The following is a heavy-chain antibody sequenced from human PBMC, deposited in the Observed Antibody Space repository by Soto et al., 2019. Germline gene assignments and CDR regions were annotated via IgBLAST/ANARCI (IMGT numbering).Heavy chain of an antibody. D-gene: IGHD3-22*01. Sequence: QVQLVQSGAEVKKPGSSVKVSCKASGGTFSSYAISWVRQAPGQGLEWMGGIIPIFGTANYAQKFQGRVTITADESTSTAYMALSSLRSEDTAVYYCARDLDYYDSSGYYRPVGYWGQGTLVTVSS. J-gene: IGHJ4*02. CDR1: GGTFSSYA. V-gene: IGHV1-69*12. CDR3: ARDLDYYDSSGYYRPVGY. CDR2: IIPIFGTA.